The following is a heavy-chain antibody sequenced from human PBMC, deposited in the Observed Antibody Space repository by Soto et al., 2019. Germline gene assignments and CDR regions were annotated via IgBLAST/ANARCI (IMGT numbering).Heavy chain of an antibody. D-gene: IGHD2-21*02. CDR2: MYNTGST. CDR1: GGSISSYY. CDR3: ARDLWGYCGTDCYPLDV. Sequence: QVQLQESGPGLVKPSETLSLTCTVSGGSISSYYWSLIRQPPGKGLEWIGYMYNTGSTIYNPSLKSRVTISVDTAKNPFGLQLNSVTAADTAVYYCARDLWGYCGTDCYPLDVWGQGTTVTVSS. J-gene: IGHJ6*02. V-gene: IGHV4-59*01.